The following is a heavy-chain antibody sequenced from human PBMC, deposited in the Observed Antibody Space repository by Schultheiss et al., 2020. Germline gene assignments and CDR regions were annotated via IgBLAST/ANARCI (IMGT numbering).Heavy chain of an antibody. CDR1: GGSFSGYY. J-gene: IGHJ5*02. CDR3: ARGRELRPWHP. CDR2: INHSGST. V-gene: IGHV4-34*01. Sequence: SETLSLTCAVYGGSFSGYYWSWIRQPPGKGLEWIGEINHSGSTNYNPSLKSRVTISVDTSKNQFSLKLSSVTAADTAVYYCARGRELRPWHPWGQGTLVTVS. D-gene: IGHD1-26*01.